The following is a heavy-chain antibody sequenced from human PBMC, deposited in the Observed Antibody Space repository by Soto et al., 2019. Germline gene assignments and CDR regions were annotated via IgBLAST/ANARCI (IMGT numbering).Heavy chain of an antibody. V-gene: IGHV3-7*01. CDR1: GFIFRNYW. J-gene: IGHJ4*02. Sequence: EEQLVESGGGLVQPGGSLRLSCAGSGFIFRNYWMGWVRQAPGKRVEGVANIKQDGSETSYADSVKGRFTISRDKANNSLYLQMSSLGADDTAVCSCVRENYFDYWGQGILVIVSS. CDR2: IKQDGSET. CDR3: VRENYFDY.